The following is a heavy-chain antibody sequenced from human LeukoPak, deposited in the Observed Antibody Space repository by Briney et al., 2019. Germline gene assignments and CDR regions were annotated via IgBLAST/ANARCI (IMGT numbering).Heavy chain of an antibody. CDR2: IYYSGST. J-gene: IGHJ3*02. CDR1: GGSISSSSYY. V-gene: IGHV4-39*07. D-gene: IGHD3-9*01. CDR3: ARESGLLPDDTLTGYSPVTFDI. Sequence: SETLSLTCTVSGGSISSSSYYWGWIRQPPGKGLEWIGSIYYSGSTYYNPSLKSRVTISVDTSKNQFSLKLSSVTAADTAVYYCARESGLLPDDTLTGYSPVTFDIWGQGTMVTVSS.